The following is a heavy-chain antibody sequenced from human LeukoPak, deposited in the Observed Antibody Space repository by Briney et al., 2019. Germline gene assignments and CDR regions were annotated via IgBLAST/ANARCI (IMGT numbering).Heavy chain of an antibody. CDR2: INPNSGGT. Sequence: ASVKVSCKASGYTFTGYYMHWVRQAPGQGLEWMGWINPNSGGTNYAQKFQGRVTMTRDTSISTAYMELSRLRSDDTAVYYCARDSRWLQLHFDYWGQGTLVTVSS. J-gene: IGHJ4*02. V-gene: IGHV1-2*02. D-gene: IGHD1-1*01. CDR1: GYTFTGYY. CDR3: ARDSRWLQLHFDY.